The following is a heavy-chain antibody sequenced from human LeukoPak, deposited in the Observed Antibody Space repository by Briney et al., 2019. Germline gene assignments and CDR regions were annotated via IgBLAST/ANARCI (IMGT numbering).Heavy chain of an antibody. J-gene: IGHJ4*02. CDR3: AADGGELLTY. Sequence: ASVKVSCKVSGYSLTELSMHWVRQAPGKGLEWMGGFYPEDGERKYAQKFQGRVTMTEDTSTDTAHMELSSLRSEDTAVYYCAADGGELLTYWGQGTLVTVSS. CDR2: FYPEDGER. CDR1: GYSLTELS. D-gene: IGHD1-26*01. V-gene: IGHV1-24*01.